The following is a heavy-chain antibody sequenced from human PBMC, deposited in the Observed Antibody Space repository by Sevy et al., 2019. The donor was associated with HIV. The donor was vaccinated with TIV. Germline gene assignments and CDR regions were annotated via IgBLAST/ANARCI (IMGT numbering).Heavy chain of an antibody. D-gene: IGHD6-13*01. J-gene: IGHJ4*02. CDR3: AKESVSWYLDF. CDR2: ISYVGDSK. CDR1: GFTFSRNG. V-gene: IGHV3-30*18. Sequence: GESLKISCSASGFTFSRNGMHWVRQVPGKGLEWVALISYVGDSKNYADSVKGRFTISRDNSKNTVYLHMNSLRSEDTAVYYCAKESVSWYLDFWGQGTLVTVSS.